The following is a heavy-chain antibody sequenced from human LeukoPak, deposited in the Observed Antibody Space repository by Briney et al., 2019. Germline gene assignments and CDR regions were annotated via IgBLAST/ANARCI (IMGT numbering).Heavy chain of an antibody. Sequence: GGSLRLSCAASGFTVSSNYMSWVRQAPGKGLEWVSVIYSGGTTDYADSVKGRFTISRDNSKNTLYLQMNSLRAEDTAVYYCAKILGYGDYPRDAFDIWGQGTMVTVSS. CDR2: IYSGGTT. D-gene: IGHD4-17*01. V-gene: IGHV3-53*05. J-gene: IGHJ3*02. CDR3: AKILGYGDYPRDAFDI. CDR1: GFTVSSNY.